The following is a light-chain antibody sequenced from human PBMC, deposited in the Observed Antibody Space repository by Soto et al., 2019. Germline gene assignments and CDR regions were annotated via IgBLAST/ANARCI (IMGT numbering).Light chain of an antibody. Sequence: QSVLTQPPSVSGAPGQRGTISCSGSRSNIGAGHDVHWYQQLPGTAPKLLIYGNSNRPSGVPDRFSGSKSGTSASLAITGLQAEDEADYHCQSHDSSLNGDVFGTGTKVTVL. J-gene: IGLJ1*01. CDR1: RSNIGAGHD. CDR2: GNS. V-gene: IGLV1-40*01. CDR3: QSHDSSLNGDV.